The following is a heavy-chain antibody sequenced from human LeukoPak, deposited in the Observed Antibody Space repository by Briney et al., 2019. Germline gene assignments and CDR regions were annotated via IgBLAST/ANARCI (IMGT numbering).Heavy chain of an antibody. D-gene: IGHD4-11*01. V-gene: IGHV4-34*01. J-gene: IGHJ4*02. CDR3: TRGPYSNLGRFDY. Sequence: SETLSLTCAVYGGSFSGYYWSWIRQPPGKGLEWIGEINHSGSTNYNPPLKSRVTISVDTSKNQFSLKLNSVIAADTAMYYCTRGPYSNLGRFDYWGQGTLVTVSS. CDR1: GGSFSGYY. CDR2: INHSGST.